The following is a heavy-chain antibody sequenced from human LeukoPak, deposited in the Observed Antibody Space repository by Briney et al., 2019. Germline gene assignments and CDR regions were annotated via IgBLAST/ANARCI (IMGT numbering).Heavy chain of an antibody. CDR2: IRSKAYGGTT. J-gene: IGHJ4*02. V-gene: IGHV3-49*03. D-gene: IGHD5-18*01. CDR3: TGYSYGWRDY. Sequence: GGSLRLSCTASGFTFGDYAMSWFRRAPGKGLEWVGFIRSKAYGGTTEYAASVKGRFTISRDDSKSIAYLQMNSLKTEDTAVYYCTGYSYGWRDYWGQGTLVTVSS. CDR1: GFTFGDYA.